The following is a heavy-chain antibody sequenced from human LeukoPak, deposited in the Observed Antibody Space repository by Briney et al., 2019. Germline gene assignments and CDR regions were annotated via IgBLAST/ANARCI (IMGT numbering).Heavy chain of an antibody. D-gene: IGHD2-2*02. V-gene: IGHV1-69*04. CDR3: ASRYCSSTSCYRYYGMDV. CDR2: IIPILGIA. J-gene: IGHJ6*02. Sequence: SVKVSCKASGGTFSSYAISWVRQAPGQGLEWMGRIIPILGIANYAQKFQGRVTITADKSTSTDYMELSSLRSEDTAVYYCASRYCSSTSCYRYYGMDVWGQGTTVTVSS. CDR1: GGTFSSYA.